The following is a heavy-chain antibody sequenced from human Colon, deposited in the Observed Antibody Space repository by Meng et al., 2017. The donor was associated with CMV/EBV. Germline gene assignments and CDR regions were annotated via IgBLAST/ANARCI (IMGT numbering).Heavy chain of an antibody. CDR2: ISYDGTKT. Sequence: GESLKISCGVSGIMLSNYKMYWVRQAPGKGLEWVAVISYDGTKTDYADSVKGRFTISRDDSKNTMYLQMNRLRPEDTALYYCAKGGGSYRAEYWGQGTLVTVSS. CDR3: AKGGGSYRAEY. V-gene: IGHV3-30*18. CDR1: GIMLSNYK. J-gene: IGHJ4*02. D-gene: IGHD3-16*02.